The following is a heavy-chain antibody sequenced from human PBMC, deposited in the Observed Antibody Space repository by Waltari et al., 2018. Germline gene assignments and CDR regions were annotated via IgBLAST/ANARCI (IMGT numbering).Heavy chain of an antibody. J-gene: IGHJ4*02. CDR3: ARVDRSSQRDFDY. CDR1: GGSISSSSYY. Sequence: QLQLQESGPGLVKTSETLSLTCTVSGGSISSSSYYWGWMRQPPGKGLEWIGSIYYSGSTYYNPSLKSRVNISVDTSKNQFSLKLSSVTAADTAVYYCARVDRSSQRDFDYWGQGTLVTVSS. V-gene: IGHV4-39*07. CDR2: IYYSGST. D-gene: IGHD6-13*01.